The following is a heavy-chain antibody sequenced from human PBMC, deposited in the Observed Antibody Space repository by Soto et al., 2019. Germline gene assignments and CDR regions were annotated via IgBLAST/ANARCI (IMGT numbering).Heavy chain of an antibody. Sequence: GGSLRLSCAASGFTFSSYSMNWVRQAPGKGLEWVSSISSSSSYIYYADSVKGRFTISGDNAKNSLYLQMNSLRAEDTAVYYCARDGWGSGSYYRENYYGMDVWGQGTTVTVSS. CDR1: GFTFSSYS. CDR3: ARDGWGSGSYYRENYYGMDV. J-gene: IGHJ6*02. D-gene: IGHD3-10*01. CDR2: ISSSSSYI. V-gene: IGHV3-21*01.